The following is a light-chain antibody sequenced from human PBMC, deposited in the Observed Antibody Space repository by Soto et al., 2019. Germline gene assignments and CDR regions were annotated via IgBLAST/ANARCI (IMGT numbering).Light chain of an antibody. CDR1: QSLVHSNGDTY. CDR2: KIS. Sequence: DIVMTQTPLSSPVTLGQPASISCRSSQSLVHSNGDTYLSWLQQRPGQPPRLLMFKISNRFSGVPDIFSGSGAGTDVTQKISRVEAEEVGVYYCMQSQQDPWTFGQGTRVEIK. CDR3: MQSQQDPWT. V-gene: IGKV2-24*01. J-gene: IGKJ1*01.